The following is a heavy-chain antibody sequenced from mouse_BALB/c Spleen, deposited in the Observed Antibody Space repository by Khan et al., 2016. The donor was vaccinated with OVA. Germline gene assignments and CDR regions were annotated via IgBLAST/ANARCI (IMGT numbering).Heavy chain of an antibody. CDR3: ARQEIIYDGSYRPMDY. J-gene: IGHJ4*01. D-gene: IGHD2-3*01. Sequence: VELVESGGDLVKPGGSLKLSCAASGFTFSGYGMPWVRQTPDKRLEWVATISSSGNYTYYPHSVKGRFTISRDNAKNTLYLQMSSLTSEDTAMFYCARQEIIYDGSYRPMDYWGQGTSVTVSS. CDR2: ISSSGNYT. CDR1: GFTFSGYG. V-gene: IGHV5-6*01.